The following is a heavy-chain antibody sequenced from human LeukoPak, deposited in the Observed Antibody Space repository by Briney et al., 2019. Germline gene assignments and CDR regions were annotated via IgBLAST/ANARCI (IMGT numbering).Heavy chain of an antibody. CDR1: GGSISSYY. CDR3: ARGGRDGYNLGWFDC. J-gene: IGHJ5*01. CDR2: IYYSGST. D-gene: IGHD5-24*01. Sequence: SETLSLTCTVSGGSISSYYWSWIRQPPGKGLEWMGYIYYSGSTTYNPSLKSRVAISVDTSKNQFSLKLSSVTAADTAVYYCARGGRDGYNLGWFDCWGQGTLVTVSS. V-gene: IGHV4-59*08.